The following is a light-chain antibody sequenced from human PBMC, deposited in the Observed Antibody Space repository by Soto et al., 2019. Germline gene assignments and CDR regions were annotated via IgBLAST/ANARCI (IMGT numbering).Light chain of an antibody. CDR2: GAS. CDR1: LGIGNY. CDR3: QVYNNGPPG. V-gene: IGKV1-27*01. J-gene: IGKJ5*01. Sequence: DIQMTQSPSSLSASLGERVTLSCRASLGIGNYLAWYQHKPGKVPKLLIYGASTLQSRVPSRFSGGGSGTQFTLTISGLQIEDLATYYCQVYNNGPPGFGQGTRLEI.